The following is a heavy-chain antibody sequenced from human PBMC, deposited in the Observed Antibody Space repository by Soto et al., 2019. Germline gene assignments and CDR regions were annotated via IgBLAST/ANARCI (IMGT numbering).Heavy chain of an antibody. CDR1: GYTFTGYY. J-gene: IGHJ3*02. CDR2: INPNSGGT. D-gene: IGHD3-3*01. Sequence: ASVKVSCKASGYTFTGYYMHWVRQAPGQGLEWMGWINPNSGGTNYAQKFQGWVTMTRDTSISTAYMELSRLRSDDTAVYYCARGSYYDFWSGPHDAFDIWGQGTMVTVSS. V-gene: IGHV1-2*04. CDR3: ARGSYYDFWSGPHDAFDI.